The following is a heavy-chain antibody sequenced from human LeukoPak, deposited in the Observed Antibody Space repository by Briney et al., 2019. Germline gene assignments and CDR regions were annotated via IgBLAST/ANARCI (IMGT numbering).Heavy chain of an antibody. V-gene: IGHV1-46*01. Sequence: GASVKVSCKTSSYSFTSHGISWVRQAPGQGLEWMGIINPSGGSTSYAQKFQGRVTMTRDTSTSTVYMELSSLRSEDTAVYYCARLWTSYMDVWGKGTTVTISS. CDR1: SYSFTSHG. D-gene: IGHD3-10*01. CDR2: INPSGGST. CDR3: ARLWTSYMDV. J-gene: IGHJ6*03.